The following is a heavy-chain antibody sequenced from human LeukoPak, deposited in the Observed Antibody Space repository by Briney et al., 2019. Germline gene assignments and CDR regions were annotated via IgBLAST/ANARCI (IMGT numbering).Heavy chain of an antibody. D-gene: IGHD3-22*01. J-gene: IGHJ3*01. Sequence: ASVKVSCKVCGQSLSELSIHWVRQAPGKGPEWMGGFYSEDVEISYAQKVQGRVTMTEDTSTDTAYMEMRSLRSEDTALYYCVAAYDGSAPFNDDVFNLWGQGTMVIVSS. CDR2: FYSEDVEI. CDR3: VAAYDGSAPFNDDVFNL. CDR1: GQSLSELS. V-gene: IGHV1-24*01.